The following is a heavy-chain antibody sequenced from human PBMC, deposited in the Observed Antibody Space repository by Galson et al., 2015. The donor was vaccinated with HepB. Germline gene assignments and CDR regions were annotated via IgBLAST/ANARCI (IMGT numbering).Heavy chain of an antibody. CDR1: GFTFSNYW. CDR3: ARGSGDFGDATFDY. Sequence: SLRLSCAASGFTFSNYWMNWVRQAPGKGLEWVANIKLDGSEKYYMDSVKGRFTISRDNAKNTLYLQMNSLRVEDTAVYFCARGSGDFGDATFDYWGQGTLVTVSS. D-gene: IGHD4-17*01. V-gene: IGHV3-7*01. CDR2: IKLDGSEK. J-gene: IGHJ4*02.